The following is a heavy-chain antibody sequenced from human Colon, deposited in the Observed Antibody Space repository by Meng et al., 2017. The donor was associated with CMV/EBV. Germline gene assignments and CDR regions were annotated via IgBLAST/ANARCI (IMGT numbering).Heavy chain of an antibody. J-gene: IGHJ4*02. D-gene: IGHD3-3*01. Sequence: QVHLLRSGAEMRGPGASVKVSCKASGYTFTGYLIHWVRQAPGQGLEWMGWINPYSGDTIYAQKFEVGVTMTRDASITTAYLELSSLKSDDTAVYYCGTFGGDFDYWGQGTLVTVSS. CDR2: INPYSGDT. V-gene: IGHV1-2*02. CDR1: GYTFTGYL. CDR3: GTFGGDFDY.